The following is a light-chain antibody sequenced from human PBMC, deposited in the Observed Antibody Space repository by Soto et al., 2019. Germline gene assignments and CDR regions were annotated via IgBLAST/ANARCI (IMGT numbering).Light chain of an antibody. J-gene: IGLJ2*01. CDR2: DTS. CDR3: LLYYSGARV. V-gene: IGLV7-46*01. CDR1: TGTLTSGHF. Sequence: QAMVTQEPSLTVSPGGTVTLTCGSSTGTLTSGHFPYWFQQKPGQAPRALIFDTSNRHSWTPARFSGSLLGGKAALTLSGAQPEDEADYYCLLYYSGARVFGGGTKLTVL.